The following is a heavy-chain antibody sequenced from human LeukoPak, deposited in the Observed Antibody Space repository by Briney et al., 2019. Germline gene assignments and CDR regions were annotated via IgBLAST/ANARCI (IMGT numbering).Heavy chain of an antibody. Sequence: GGSLSLSCAASGFTFSNYWMHWVRQAPGKGLVWVSRINSDGINTIYADSVKGRFTISRDNAKNTLNLQMNSLRAEDTAVYYCGRDFLYNKRCTGWWGEGTLVTV. V-gene: IGHV3-74*01. D-gene: IGHD1-14*01. CDR1: GFTFSNYW. CDR3: GRDFLYNKRCTGW. CDR2: INSDGINT. J-gene: IGHJ4*02.